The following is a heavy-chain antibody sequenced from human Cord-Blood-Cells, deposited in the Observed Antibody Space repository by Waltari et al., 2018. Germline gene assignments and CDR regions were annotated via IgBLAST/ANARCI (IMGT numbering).Heavy chain of an antibody. CDR3: ARGFRAIFGVVIVSNWFDP. J-gene: IGHJ5*02. D-gene: IGHD3-3*01. Sequence: QVQLQESGPGLVKPSQTLSLTCTVSGGSISSGGYYWSWIRQHPGKGLEWIGYIYYSGITYYNPSLNGRVTISVDTSKNQFSLKLSSVTAADTAVYYCARGFRAIFGVVIVSNWFDPWGQGTLVTVSS. CDR2: IYYSGIT. CDR1: GGSISSGGYY. V-gene: IGHV4-31*03.